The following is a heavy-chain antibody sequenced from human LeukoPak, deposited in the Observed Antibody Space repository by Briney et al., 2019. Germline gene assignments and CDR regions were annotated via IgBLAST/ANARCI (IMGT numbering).Heavy chain of an antibody. V-gene: IGHV3-43*02. Sequence: GGSLRLSCAASGFTFDDYAMHWVRQAPGKGLEWVSLISWDGGSTYYADSVNGRFTISTDNSKNSLYLQMNSLRTEDTALYYCAKDGTKLAFDSWGQGTMVTVSS. D-gene: IGHD2-8*01. CDR2: ISWDGGST. CDR3: AKDGTKLAFDS. J-gene: IGHJ3*02. CDR1: GFTFDDYA.